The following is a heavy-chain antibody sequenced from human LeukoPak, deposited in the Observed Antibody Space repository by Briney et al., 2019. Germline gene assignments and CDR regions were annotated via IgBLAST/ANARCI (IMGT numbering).Heavy chain of an antibody. CDR1: GDSIRSHW. Sequence: SETLSLTCAVSGDSIRSHWYTWVRQSPGKGLEWIAEVSRDGATNYNPSLKSRVTISLDMSKNHLSLKLSSVTAADTAVYYCASQTLYGYVWGPAWGQGALVTVSS. CDR2: VSRDGAT. V-gene: IGHV4-4*02. CDR3: ASQTLYGYVWGPA. D-gene: IGHD3-16*01. J-gene: IGHJ5*02.